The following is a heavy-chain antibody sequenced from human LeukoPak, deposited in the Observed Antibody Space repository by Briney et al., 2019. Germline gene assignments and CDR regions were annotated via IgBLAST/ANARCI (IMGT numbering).Heavy chain of an antibody. CDR3: ARARYSGYDVGAVDY. CDR2: ISAYNGNT. D-gene: IGHD5-12*01. J-gene: IGHJ4*02. V-gene: IGHV1-18*01. Sequence: GASVKVSCKASGYTFTSYGISWVRQAPGQGLAWMGWISAYNGNTNYAQMLQGRVTMTTDTSTSTAYMELRSLRSDDTAVYYCARARYSGYDVGAVDYWGQGTLVTVSS. CDR1: GYTFTSYG.